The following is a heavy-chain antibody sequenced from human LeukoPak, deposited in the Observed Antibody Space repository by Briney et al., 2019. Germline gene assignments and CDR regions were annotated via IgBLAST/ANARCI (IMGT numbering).Heavy chain of an antibody. CDR1: GYTFTGYY. V-gene: IGHV1-2*02. Sequence: ASVKVSCKASGYTFTGYYMHWVRQAPGQGLEWMGWINPNSGGTNYAQKFQGRVTMTRDTSISTAYMELSRLGSDDTAVYYCARDNPKATAGSVNWFDPWGQGTLVTVSS. CDR2: INPNSGGT. CDR3: ARDNPKATAGSVNWFDP. D-gene: IGHD6-13*01. J-gene: IGHJ5*02.